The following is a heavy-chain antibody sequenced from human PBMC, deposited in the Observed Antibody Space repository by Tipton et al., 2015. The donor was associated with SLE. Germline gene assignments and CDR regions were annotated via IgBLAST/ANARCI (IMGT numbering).Heavy chain of an antibody. CDR3: AREELGGMDV. D-gene: IGHD1-26*01. V-gene: IGHV4-59*01. J-gene: IGHJ6*02. Sequence: TLSLTCTVSGGSISSSYWTWIRQPPGKGLEWIGYIYDSGNTNYNPSLRSRVTISVDTSKNQFSLKLRSVTAADTAVYYCAREELGGMDVWSQGTTVTVSS. CDR2: IYDSGNT. CDR1: GGSISSSY.